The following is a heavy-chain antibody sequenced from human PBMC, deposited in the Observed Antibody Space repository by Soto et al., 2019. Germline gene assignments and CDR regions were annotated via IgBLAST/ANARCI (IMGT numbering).Heavy chain of an antibody. Sequence: QVQLQESGPGLVKPSETLSLTCTVSGGSISSYYWSWIRQPPGKGLEWIGYIYYSGSTNYNPSLKSRVTIAVDTSKNQFSLKLSSVTAADTAVDYCARDAAAGIALDNWFDPWGQGTLVTVSS. CDR2: IYYSGST. J-gene: IGHJ5*02. D-gene: IGHD6-13*01. V-gene: IGHV4-59*01. CDR3: ARDAAAGIALDNWFDP. CDR1: GGSISSYY.